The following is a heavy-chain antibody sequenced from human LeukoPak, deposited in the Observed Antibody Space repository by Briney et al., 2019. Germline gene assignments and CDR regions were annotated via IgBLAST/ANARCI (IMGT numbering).Heavy chain of an antibody. V-gene: IGHV4-30-2*01. J-gene: IGHJ4*02. CDR3: ARDNSGPFDY. Sequence: SETLSLTCTVSGGSVSSGSYYWSWIRQPPGKGLEWIGYIYHSGSTYYNPSLKSRVTISVDRSKNQFSLKLSSVTAADTAVYYCARDNSGPFDYWGQGTLVTVSS. CDR1: GGSVSSGSYY. CDR2: IYHSGST. D-gene: IGHD2-15*01.